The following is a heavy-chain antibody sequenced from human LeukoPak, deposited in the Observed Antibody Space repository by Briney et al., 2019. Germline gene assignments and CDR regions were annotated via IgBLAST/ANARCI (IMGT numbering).Heavy chain of an antibody. J-gene: IGHJ4*02. D-gene: IGHD3-16*02. CDR2: IYYSGST. Sequence: SETLSLTCTVSGGSISSGDYYWRWIRQPPGKGLEWIGYIYYSGSTYYNPSLRSRVTISVDTSKNQFSLKLSSVTAADTAVYYCASSYYDYVWGSYRIDYWGQGTLVTVSS. CDR3: ASSYYDYVWGSYRIDY. V-gene: IGHV4-30-4*01. CDR1: GGSISSGDYY.